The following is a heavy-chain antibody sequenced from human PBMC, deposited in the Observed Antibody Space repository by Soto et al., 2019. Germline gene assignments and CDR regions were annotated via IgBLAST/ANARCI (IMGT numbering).Heavy chain of an antibody. CDR2: IKEDGRET. CDR3: ASTGGY. Sequence: EVLVVESGGGLVQPGGSLRLSCAVSGFTFSGGYWMKWVRQAPGKGLEWVATIKEDGRETYYVDSVKGRFTISRDSTKNSLYLQMNSLGVEDTAVYYCASTGGYWGQGTLVTVSS. J-gene: IGHJ4*02. D-gene: IGHD3-10*01. V-gene: IGHV3-7*03. CDR1: GFTFSGGYW.